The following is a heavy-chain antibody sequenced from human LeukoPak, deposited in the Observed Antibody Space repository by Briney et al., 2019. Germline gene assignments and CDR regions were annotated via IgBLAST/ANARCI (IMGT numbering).Heavy chain of an antibody. D-gene: IGHD3-10*01. Sequence: ASVKVSCKVSGYTLTELSMHWVRQAPGKGLEWMGGFDPEDGETIYAQKFQGRVTMTEDTSTDTAYMELSSLRSEDTAVYYCATHYYGSGSYYPYFDYWGQGTLVTVSS. J-gene: IGHJ4*02. CDR3: ATHYYGSGSYYPYFDY. V-gene: IGHV1-24*01. CDR1: GYTLTELS. CDR2: FDPEDGET.